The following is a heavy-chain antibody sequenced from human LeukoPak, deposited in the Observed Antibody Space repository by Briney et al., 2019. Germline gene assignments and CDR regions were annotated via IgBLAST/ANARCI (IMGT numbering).Heavy chain of an antibody. D-gene: IGHD3-22*01. CDR2: IRSKANSYAT. Sequence: PGGSLRLSCAASGFTFSGSAMHWVRQASGKGLEWVGRIRSKANSYATAYAASVKGRFTISRDDSKNTAYLQMNSLKTEDTAVYYCARDLVDSSGSPFDYWGQGTLVTVSS. CDR1: GFTFSGSA. J-gene: IGHJ4*02. CDR3: ARDLVDSSGSPFDY. V-gene: IGHV3-73*01.